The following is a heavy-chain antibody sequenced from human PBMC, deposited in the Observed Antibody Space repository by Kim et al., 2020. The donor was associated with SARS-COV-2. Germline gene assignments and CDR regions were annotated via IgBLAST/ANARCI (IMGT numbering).Heavy chain of an antibody. CDR1: GGTFSSYA. Sequence: SVKVSCKASGGTFSSYAISWVRQAPGQGLEWMGGIIPIFGTANYAQKFQGRVTITADESTSTAYMELSSLRSEDTAVYYCARERGYGEPQQQLVLNWFDPWGQGTLVTVSS. CDR2: IIPIFGTA. CDR3: ARERGYGEPQQQLVLNWFDP. D-gene: IGHD6-13*01. V-gene: IGHV1-69*13. J-gene: IGHJ5*02.